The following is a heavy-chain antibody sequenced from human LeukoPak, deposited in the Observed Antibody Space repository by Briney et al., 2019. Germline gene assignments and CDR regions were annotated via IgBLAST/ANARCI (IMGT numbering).Heavy chain of an antibody. CDR3: ASRGGLAFGKY. CDR1: GGSFSGYY. CDR2: INHSGST. D-gene: IGHD3-10*01. Sequence: SETLSLTCAVYGGSFSGYYWSWIRQPPGKGLEWIGEINHSGSTNYNPSLKSRVTISVDTSKNQFSLKLSSVTAADTAVYHCASRGGLAFGKYWGQGTLVTVSS. J-gene: IGHJ4*02. V-gene: IGHV4-34*01.